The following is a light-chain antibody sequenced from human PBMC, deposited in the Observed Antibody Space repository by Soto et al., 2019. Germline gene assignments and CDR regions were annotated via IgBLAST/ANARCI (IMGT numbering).Light chain of an antibody. CDR3: SLYTSSSTLV. CDR2: EVS. J-gene: IGLJ3*02. V-gene: IGLV2-14*01. Sequence: QAVVTQPASVSGSPGQSITISCTGTSSDVGGYNYVSWYQQHPGKAPKLMIYEVSNRPSGVSNRFSGSKSGNTASLTISGLQAEDEADYYCSLYTSSSTLVFGGGTKLTVL. CDR1: SSDVGGYNY.